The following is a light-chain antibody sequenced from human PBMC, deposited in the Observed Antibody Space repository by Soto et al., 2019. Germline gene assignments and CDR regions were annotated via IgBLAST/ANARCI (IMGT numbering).Light chain of an antibody. CDR1: QSVSSY. J-gene: IGKJ1*01. CDR2: DAS. CDR3: QQRSDWPRT. Sequence: EIVLTQPPATLSLSPGERATLSCRASQSVSSYLAWYQQKPGQAPRLLIYDASNRATGIPARFSGSGSGTDFTLTISSLEPEDFAVYYCQQRSDWPRTFGQGTKVEIK. V-gene: IGKV3-11*01.